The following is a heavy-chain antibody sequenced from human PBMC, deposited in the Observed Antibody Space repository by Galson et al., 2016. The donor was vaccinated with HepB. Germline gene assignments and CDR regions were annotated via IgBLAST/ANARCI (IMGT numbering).Heavy chain of an antibody. J-gene: IGHJ4*02. CDR1: GDSVGSDFHY. CDR2: IFHSGRT. Sequence: SETLSLTCTVSGDSVGSDFHYWSWIRQPPGKGLEWIGYIFHSGRTAYNTSLKSRLTFSVDTTKSQIYLTLTSATAADTAVDYCARMIITTRGLDHWGQGTLVAVS. V-gene: IGHV4-61*01. D-gene: IGHD4-17*01. CDR3: ARMIITTRGLDH.